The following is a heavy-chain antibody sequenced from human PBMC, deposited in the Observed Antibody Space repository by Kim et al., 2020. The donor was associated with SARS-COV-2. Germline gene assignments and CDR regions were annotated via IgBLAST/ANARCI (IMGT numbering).Heavy chain of an antibody. V-gene: IGHV4-39*01. CDR3: ARRGVVVGVSDY. J-gene: IGHJ4*02. CDR1: GGSISSSSYY. D-gene: IGHD2-15*01. Sequence: SETLSLTCTVSGGSISSSSYYWGWIRQPPGKGLEWIGSIYYSGSTYYNPSLKSRVTISVDTSKNQFSLKLTSVTAADTAVYYCARRGVVVGVSDYWGQGSLVTVSS. CDR2: IYYSGST.